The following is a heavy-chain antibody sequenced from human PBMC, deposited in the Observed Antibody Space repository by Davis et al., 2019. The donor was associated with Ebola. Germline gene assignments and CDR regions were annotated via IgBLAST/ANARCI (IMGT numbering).Heavy chain of an antibody. D-gene: IGHD2-2*01. Sequence: GESLKISCVASKFPFSTYALNWVRQAPGKGLQWVSTINSGGDSTYYADSVKGRFTISRGNSKNTLFLQMNSLRAEDTALYYCARGVSTSWSFDYWGQGTLVTVSS. V-gene: IGHV3-23*01. CDR1: KFPFSTYA. J-gene: IGHJ4*02. CDR3: ARGVSTSWSFDY. CDR2: INSGGDST.